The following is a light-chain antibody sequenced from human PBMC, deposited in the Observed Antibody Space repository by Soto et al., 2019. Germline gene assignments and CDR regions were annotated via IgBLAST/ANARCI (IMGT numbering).Light chain of an antibody. CDR3: AAWDDSLNGPE. J-gene: IGLJ2*01. V-gene: IGLV1-44*01. CDR2: SNH. CDR1: NSNIGSHT. Sequence: QSALTQPPSASGTPGQRVTISCSGTNSNIGSHTVHWYQQFPGTAPKLLIYSNHQRPSGVPDRFSSSKSGISAFLAISGLQSEDEALYYCAAWDDSLNGPEFGGGTKVTVL.